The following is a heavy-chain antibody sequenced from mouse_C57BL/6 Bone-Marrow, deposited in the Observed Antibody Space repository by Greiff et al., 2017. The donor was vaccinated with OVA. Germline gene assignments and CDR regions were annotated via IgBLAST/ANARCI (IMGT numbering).Heavy chain of an antibody. CDR3: TSSYSNYGDFDY. J-gene: IGHJ2*01. V-gene: IGHV1-15*01. CDR2: IDPETGGT. D-gene: IGHD2-5*01. Sequence: VKLVESGAELVRPGASVTLSCKASGYTFTDYEMHWVKQTPVHGLEWIGAIDPETGGTAYNQKFKGKAILTADKSTSTAYMELRSLTSEDSAVYSCTSSYSNYGDFDYWGQGTTLTVSS. CDR1: GYTFTDYE.